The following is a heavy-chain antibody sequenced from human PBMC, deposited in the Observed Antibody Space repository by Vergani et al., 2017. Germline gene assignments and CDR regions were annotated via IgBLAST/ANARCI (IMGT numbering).Heavy chain of an antibody. V-gene: IGHV3-23*01. CDR1: GFTFSSYA. CDR2: ISGSGGST. CDR3: AKDMTTVTTGDHFDY. Sequence: EVQLLESGGGLVQPGGSLRLSCAASGFTFSSYAMSWVRQAPGKGLGWVSAISGSGGSTYYADSVKGRFTISRDNSKNTLYLQMNSLRAEDTALYYCAKDMTTVTTGDHFDYWGQGTLVTVSS. D-gene: IGHD4-17*01. J-gene: IGHJ4*02.